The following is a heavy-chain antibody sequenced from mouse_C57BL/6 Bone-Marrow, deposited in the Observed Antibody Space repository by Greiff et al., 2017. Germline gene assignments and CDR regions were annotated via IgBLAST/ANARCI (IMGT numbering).Heavy chain of an antibody. J-gene: IGHJ4*01. CDR3: ARSPLFLMDY. V-gene: IGHV1-76*01. D-gene: IGHD6-1*01. Sequence: VQVVESGAELVRPGASVKLSCKASGYTFTDYYINWVKQRPGQGLEWIARIYPGSGNTYYNEKFKGKATLTAEKSSSTAYMQLSSLTSEDSAVYFCARSPLFLMDYWGQGTSVTVSS. CDR2: IYPGSGNT. CDR1: GYTFTDYY.